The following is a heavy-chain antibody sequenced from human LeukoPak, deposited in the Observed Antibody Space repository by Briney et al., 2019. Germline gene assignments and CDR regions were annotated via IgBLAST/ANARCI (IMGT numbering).Heavy chain of an antibody. CDR3: ARGPTRANSSDY. V-gene: IGHV3-7*01. CDR1: GFTFSSYW. D-gene: IGHD2/OR15-2a*01. CDR2: IKQDGSEK. J-gene: IGHJ4*02. Sequence: PGGSLRLSCAASGFTFSSYWMSWVRQAPGEGLEWVANIKQDGSEKYYVDSVKGRFTISRDNAKNSLHLQMNSLRTEDTAMYYCARGPTRANSSDYWGQGTLLTVSS.